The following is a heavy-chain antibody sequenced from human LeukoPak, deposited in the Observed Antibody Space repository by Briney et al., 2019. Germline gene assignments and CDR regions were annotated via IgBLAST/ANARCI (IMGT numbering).Heavy chain of an antibody. V-gene: IGHV3-23*01. CDR2: VSGSGGST. CDR1: GFTFSNYA. Sequence: GGSLRLSCAASGFTFSNYAMNWVRQAPGKGLEWVSGVSGSGGSTYYADSVKGRFTISRDNSKNTLYLQMDSLRAEDTAVYYCAKDRRYCSSTSCYGDLDYWGQGTLATVSS. J-gene: IGHJ4*02. CDR3: AKDRRYCSSTSCYGDLDY. D-gene: IGHD2-2*01.